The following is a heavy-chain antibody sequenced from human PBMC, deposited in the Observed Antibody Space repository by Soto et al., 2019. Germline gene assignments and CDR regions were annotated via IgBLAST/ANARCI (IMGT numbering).Heavy chain of an antibody. Sequence: EVQLLESGGGLVQPGGSLRLACVASGFTFSSYAMTWVRQAPGKGLEWGSGISGSGGNTYYADSVKGRFTISRDNSKNTLYLQMNSLRAEDTAVYFCAQVRGVVALDGYFDCWGQGTLVTVSS. CDR3: AQVRGVVALDGYFDC. D-gene: IGHD2-15*01. V-gene: IGHV3-23*01. J-gene: IGHJ4*02. CDR1: GFTFSSYA. CDR2: ISGSGGNT.